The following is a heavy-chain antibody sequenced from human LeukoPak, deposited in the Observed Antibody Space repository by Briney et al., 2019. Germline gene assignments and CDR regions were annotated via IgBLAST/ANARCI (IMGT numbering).Heavy chain of an antibody. CDR3: ARHALSGSYLDY. D-gene: IGHD1-26*01. CDR1: GFTFSSYA. Sequence: GRSLRLSCAASGFTFSSYAMHWVRQAPGKGLEWVAVISYDGSNKYYADSVKGRFTISRDNSKNTLYLQMNSLRAEDTAVYYCARHALSGSYLDYWGQGTLVTVSS. V-gene: IGHV3-30-3*01. CDR2: ISYDGSNK. J-gene: IGHJ4*02.